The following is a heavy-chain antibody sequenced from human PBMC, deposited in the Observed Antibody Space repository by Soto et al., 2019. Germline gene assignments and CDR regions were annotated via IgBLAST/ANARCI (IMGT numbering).Heavy chain of an antibody. D-gene: IGHD5-12*01. J-gene: IGHJ3*01. Sequence: EVQVVESGGDLVQPGGSLRLSCAASGFTIRNYAMSWVRRAPGKALEWVSGISGGSDRTYYADSVKGRFTIFKDNSKNTLYLQMSSLRVEDTAVYHCEGSWTWGQGTMVTVSS. CDR1: GFTIRNYA. V-gene: IGHV3-23*04. CDR3: EGSWT. CDR2: ISGGSDRT.